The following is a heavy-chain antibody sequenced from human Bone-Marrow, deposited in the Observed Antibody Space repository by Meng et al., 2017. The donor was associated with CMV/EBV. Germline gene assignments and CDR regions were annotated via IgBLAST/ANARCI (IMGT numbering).Heavy chain of an antibody. CDR3: ARDALGYYYDSSGYPGY. Sequence: GESLKISCTASGFTFGDYAMSWVRQAPGKGLEWVGFIRSKAYGGTTEYAASVKGRFTISRDDSKSIAYLQMNSLRAEDTALYYCARDALGYYYDSSGYPGYWGQGTLVTVSS. CDR2: IRSKAYGGTT. V-gene: IGHV3-49*04. J-gene: IGHJ4*02. CDR1: GFTFGDYA. D-gene: IGHD3-22*01.